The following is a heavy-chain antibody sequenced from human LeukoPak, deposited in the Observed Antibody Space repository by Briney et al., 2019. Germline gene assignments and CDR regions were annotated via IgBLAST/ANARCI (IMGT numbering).Heavy chain of an antibody. D-gene: IGHD4-17*01. CDR1: GDSTNTCF. CDR2: IYYTGTT. V-gene: IGHV4-59*01. Sequence: SETLSLTCTLSGDSTNTCFWSWIRQSPEKGLEWIGYIYYTGTTNYNPSLKSRVTISVDTSKNQFSLKVNSVTAADTGVYYCASKSTDHGELRFDYWGQGTLVTVSS. J-gene: IGHJ4*02. CDR3: ASKSTDHGELRFDY.